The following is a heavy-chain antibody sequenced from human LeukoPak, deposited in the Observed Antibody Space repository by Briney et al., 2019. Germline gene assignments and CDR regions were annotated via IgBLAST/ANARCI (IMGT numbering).Heavy chain of an antibody. Sequence: ASETLSLTCTVSGGSISSGGYYWSWIRQPPGKGLEWIGYIYHSGSTYYNPSLKSRVTISVDRSKNQFSLKLSSVTAADTAVYYCARSGQLVGYSFSDWGQGTLVTVSS. CDR1: GGSISSGGYY. V-gene: IGHV4-30-2*01. J-gene: IGHJ4*02. D-gene: IGHD6-6*01. CDR2: IYHSGST. CDR3: ARSGQLVGYSFSD.